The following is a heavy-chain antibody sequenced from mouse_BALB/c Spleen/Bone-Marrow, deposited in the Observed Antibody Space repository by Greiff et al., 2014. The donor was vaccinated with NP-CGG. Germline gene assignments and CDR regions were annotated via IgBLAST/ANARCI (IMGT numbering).Heavy chain of an antibody. CDR2: IHYSGTT. V-gene: IGHV3-1*02. Sequence: EVKLMESGPGLVKPSQSLSLTCTVTGYSITSGYSWHWIRQFPGNKLEWMGYIHYSGTTNYNPSLKSRISITRDTSKNQFFLQLNSVTTEDTATNYCARRNGNYYFDYWGQGTTLTVSS. D-gene: IGHD2-1*01. CDR1: GYSITSGYS. CDR3: ARRNGNYYFDY. J-gene: IGHJ2*01.